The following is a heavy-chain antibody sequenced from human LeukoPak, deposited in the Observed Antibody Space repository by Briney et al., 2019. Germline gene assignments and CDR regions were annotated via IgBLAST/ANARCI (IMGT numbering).Heavy chain of an antibody. CDR2: IYYSGST. V-gene: IGHV4-31*03. CDR3: ARESGYSYGSNFDY. D-gene: IGHD5-18*01. Sequence: SETLSLTCTVSGGPISSGCYYWSWIRQHPGKGLEWIGYIYYSGSTYYNPSLKSRVTISVDTSKNQFSLKLSSVTAADTAVYYCARESGYSYGSNFDYWGQGTLVTVSS. J-gene: IGHJ4*02. CDR1: GGPISSGCYY.